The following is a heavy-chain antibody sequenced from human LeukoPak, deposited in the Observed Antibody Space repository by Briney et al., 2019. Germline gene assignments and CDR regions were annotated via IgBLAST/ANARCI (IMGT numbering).Heavy chain of an antibody. CDR3: ARVYPGNKYSYGYPNRSPFDY. Sequence: GASVTVSFKASGYTFTVYYMHWGRQAPGQGLEWMGWINPNSGGTNYAQKFQGRATMTRDTSISTAYMELSRLRSDDTAVYYCARVYPGNKYSYGYPNRSPFDYWGQGTLVTVSS. CDR1: GYTFTVYY. V-gene: IGHV1-2*02. D-gene: IGHD5-18*01. J-gene: IGHJ4*02. CDR2: INPNSGGT.